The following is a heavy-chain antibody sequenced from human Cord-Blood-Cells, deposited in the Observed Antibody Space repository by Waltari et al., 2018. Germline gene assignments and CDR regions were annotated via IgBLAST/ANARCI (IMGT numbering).Heavy chain of an antibody. V-gene: IGHV1-69*01. CDR2: IIPIFGTA. J-gene: IGHJ6*02. CDR1: GGTFSSYA. Sequence: QVQLVQSGAEVKKPGSSVKVSCKASGGTFSSYAISWVRQAPGQGLEWMGGIIPIFGTANYAQKFQGRVTITADESTSTAYMELSSLRSEDTAVYYCARGSYDSSGYYYYYYYGMDVWGQETTVTVSS. CDR3: ARGSYDSSGYYYYYYYGMDV. D-gene: IGHD3-22*01.